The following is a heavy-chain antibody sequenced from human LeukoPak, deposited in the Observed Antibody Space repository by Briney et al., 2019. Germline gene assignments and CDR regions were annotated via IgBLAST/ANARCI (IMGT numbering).Heavy chain of an antibody. J-gene: IGHJ3*01. CDR3: ARKGCGSGRCHDASDV. CDR1: GFNSSSYW. Sequence: PGGSLRLSCEVSGFNSSSYWMSWLRQAPGKGLEWVANIKQDGSEKYYVDSVKGRFSISRDNAKNSLYLQMNSLRVEDTAVYYCARKGCGSGRCHDASDVWGQGTMVTVSS. D-gene: IGHD2-15*01. V-gene: IGHV3-7*05. CDR2: IKQDGSEK.